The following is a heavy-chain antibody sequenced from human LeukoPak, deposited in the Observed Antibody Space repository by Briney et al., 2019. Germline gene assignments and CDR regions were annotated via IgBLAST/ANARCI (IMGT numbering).Heavy chain of an antibody. CDR3: AGGGYGPYYFDY. V-gene: IGHV3-7*05. D-gene: IGHD5-12*01. CDR1: GFTFSSYW. Sequence: GGSLRLSCAASGFTFSSYWMTWVRQAPGKGLEWVANIKQDGSDKYYVDSVKGRFTISRDNAKNSLYLQMNSLRAEDTAVYYCAGGGYGPYYFDYWGQGTLVTVSS. CDR2: IKQDGSDK. J-gene: IGHJ4*02.